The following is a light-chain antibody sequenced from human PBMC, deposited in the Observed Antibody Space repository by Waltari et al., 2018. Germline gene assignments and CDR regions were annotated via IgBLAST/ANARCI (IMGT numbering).Light chain of an antibody. J-gene: IGLJ3*02. CDR3: AAWDDSLSAWV. CDR1: NSNIGSNY. V-gene: IGLV1-47*01. CDR2: RSN. Sequence: QSVLTQPPSASGPPGQRVTISSSGSNSNIGSNYVYWYQQLPGTAPKLLIYRSNQRLSGVPDRFSASKSGTSASLAISGLRSEDEADYYCAAWDDSLSAWVFGGGTKLTVL.